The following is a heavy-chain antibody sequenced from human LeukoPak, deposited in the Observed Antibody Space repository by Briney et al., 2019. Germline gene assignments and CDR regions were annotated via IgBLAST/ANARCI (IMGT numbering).Heavy chain of an antibody. J-gene: IGHJ4*02. CDR3: ARDDVILGGAVFDY. V-gene: IGHV1-2*02. Sequence: ASVKVSCKASGYTFTGYYMHWVRQAPGQGLEWMGWINPNSGGTNYAQKFQGRVTMTRDTSISTAYMELSRLRSDDTAVYYCARDDVILGGAVFDYWDQGTLVTVSS. CDR2: INPNSGGT. CDR1: GYTFTGYY. D-gene: IGHD2-21*01.